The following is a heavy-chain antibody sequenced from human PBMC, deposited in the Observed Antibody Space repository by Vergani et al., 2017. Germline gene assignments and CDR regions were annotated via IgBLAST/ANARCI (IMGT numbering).Heavy chain of an antibody. CDR2: IQFDGSNQ. CDR3: AKHFSGWGIDY. J-gene: IGHJ4*02. D-gene: IGHD6-19*01. V-gene: IGHV3-30*02. CDR1: GFTLSNYD. Sequence: QVQLVESGGGVVQRGGSLRLSCATSGFTLSNYDMQWIRQGPGKGLEFVAFIQFDGSNQYYAYSVKGRFTLSRDFSKHTLYLQMNSLRTDDTATYYCAKHFSGWGIDYWGQGTQVIVSS.